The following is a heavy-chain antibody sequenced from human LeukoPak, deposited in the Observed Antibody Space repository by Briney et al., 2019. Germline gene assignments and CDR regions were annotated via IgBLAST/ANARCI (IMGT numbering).Heavy chain of an antibody. CDR2: ISGSGDAT. V-gene: IGHV3-23*01. D-gene: IGHD5-18*01. CDR3: AKRGGYSYGFDY. J-gene: IGHJ4*02. CDR1: GFTFSSYA. Sequence: PGGSLRLSCAASGFTFSSYAMNWVRQAPGKGLGWVSGISGSGDATYDADSVRGRFTISRDNSKNTLYLQINSLRAEDTAVYYCAKRGGYSYGFDYWGQGTLVTVSS.